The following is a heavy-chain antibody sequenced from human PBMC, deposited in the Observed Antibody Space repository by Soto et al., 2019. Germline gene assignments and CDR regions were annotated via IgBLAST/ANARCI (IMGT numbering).Heavy chain of an antibody. Sequence: QVQLVESGGGVVQPGRSLRLSCAASGFTFSSYAMHWVRQAPGKGLEWVAVISYDGSNKYYADSVKGRFTISRDNSKNTLYLQMNSLRAEDTAVYYCARDPMGSYYGSGSYYFDYWVQGTLVTVSS. CDR1: GFTFSSYA. CDR3: ARDPMGSYYGSGSYYFDY. V-gene: IGHV3-30-3*01. CDR2: ISYDGSNK. J-gene: IGHJ4*02. D-gene: IGHD3-10*01.